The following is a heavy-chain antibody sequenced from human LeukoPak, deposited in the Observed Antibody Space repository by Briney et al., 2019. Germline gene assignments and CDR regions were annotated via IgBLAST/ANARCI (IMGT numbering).Heavy chain of an antibody. D-gene: IGHD6-25*01. CDR2: TFSSGAT. J-gene: IGHJ4*02. V-gene: IGHV4-4*09. CDR3: ARRSKNGYFLDS. Sequence: SETLSLTCIVSGTSMSGYYWTWIRQPPGKGLEWIGHTFSSGATTYNPSPKSRVTISVDTSRSQFSLNLSSVTAADTAVYSCARRSKNGYFLDSWGQGILVTVSS. CDR1: GTSMSGYY.